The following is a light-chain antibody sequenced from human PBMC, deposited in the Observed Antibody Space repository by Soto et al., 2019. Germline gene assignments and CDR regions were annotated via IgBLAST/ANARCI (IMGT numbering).Light chain of an antibody. V-gene: IGLV2-14*01. Sequence: QSALTQPASVSGSPGQSITISCTGTASDIGGYNYVSWYQQYPGKAPKLIIFEASNRPSGVSNRFSGSKSGNTASLTISGLQAEDESDYYCSSYRSGSSPGVFGTGTKLTVL. CDR1: ASDIGGYNY. CDR2: EAS. J-gene: IGLJ1*01. CDR3: SSYRSGSSPGV.